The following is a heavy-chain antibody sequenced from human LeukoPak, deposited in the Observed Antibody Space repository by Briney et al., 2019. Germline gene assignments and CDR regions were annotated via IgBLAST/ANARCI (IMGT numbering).Heavy chain of an antibody. CDR3: ARVGYSSSWYSLDY. J-gene: IGHJ4*02. D-gene: IGHD6-13*01. CDR1: GGSVSSNSAA. CDR2: TYYRSEWYN. V-gene: IGHV6-1*01. Sequence: SQTLSLTCAISGGSVSSNSAAWNWIRQSPSRGLEWLGRTYYRSEWYNDYAVYVKSRITINPATSKNQFSLQLNSVTPEDTAVYYCARVGYSSSWYSLDYWGQGTLVTVSS.